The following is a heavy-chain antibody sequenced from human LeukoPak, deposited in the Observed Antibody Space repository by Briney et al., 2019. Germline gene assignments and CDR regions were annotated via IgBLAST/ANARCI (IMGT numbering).Heavy chain of an antibody. CDR3: ARDPLPVVVGWSY. CDR2: MNQDGSAK. CDR1: GFTFSSYW. J-gene: IGHJ4*02. Sequence: PGGSLRLSCAVSGFTFSSYWMSWVRQAPGKGLEWVAHMNQDGSAKYYVDSVKGRFTISRDNAKNSLYLQMNSLRAEDTAVYYCARDPLPVVVGWSYWGQGTLVTVSS. D-gene: IGHD3-22*01. V-gene: IGHV3-7*01.